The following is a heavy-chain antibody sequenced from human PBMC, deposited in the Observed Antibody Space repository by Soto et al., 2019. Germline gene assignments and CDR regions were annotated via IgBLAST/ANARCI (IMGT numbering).Heavy chain of an antibody. CDR1: GYTFTSYA. J-gene: IGHJ6*01. CDR3: ARAPPYYDILTGYPYYYYGMDV. D-gene: IGHD3-9*01. CDR2: INAGNGNT. V-gene: IGHV1-3*01. Sequence: QVQLVQSXAEVKKPGASVKVSCKASGYTFTSYAMHWVRQAPGQRLEWMGWINAGNGNTKYSQKFQGRVTITRYTSASTAYMELSSLRSEDTAVYYCARAPPYYDILTGYPYYYYGMDVW.